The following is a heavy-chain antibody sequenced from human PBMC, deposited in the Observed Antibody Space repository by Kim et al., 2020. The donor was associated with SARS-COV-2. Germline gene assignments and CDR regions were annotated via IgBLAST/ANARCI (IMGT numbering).Heavy chain of an antibody. CDR2: IYYSGST. Sequence: SETLSLTCTVSGGSISSSSYYWGWIRQPPGKGLEWIGSIYYSGSTYYNPSLKSRVTISVDTSKNQFSLKLSSVTAADTAVYYCARPRITMVQGRMEGYAFDIWGQGTMVTVSS. V-gene: IGHV4-39*01. J-gene: IGHJ3*02. D-gene: IGHD3-10*01. CDR3: ARPRITMVQGRMEGYAFDI. CDR1: GGSISSSSYY.